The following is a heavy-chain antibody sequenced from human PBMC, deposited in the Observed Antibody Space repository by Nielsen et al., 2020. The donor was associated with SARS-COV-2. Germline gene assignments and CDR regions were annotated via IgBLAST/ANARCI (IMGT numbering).Heavy chain of an antibody. D-gene: IGHD1-7*01. V-gene: IGHV1-18*04. CDR3: TREGFSGGNYPFY. CDR1: GSTFTCCA. Sequence: ASVKVSCNASGSTFTCCAFIWLRHAPGQGLEWMGWINPYNGYTNYAQKLQDRVTMTTDTSSGTVYMELRSLTPDDTAVYFCTREGFSGGNYPFYWGQGTLVTVSS. J-gene: IGHJ4*02. CDR2: INPYNGYT.